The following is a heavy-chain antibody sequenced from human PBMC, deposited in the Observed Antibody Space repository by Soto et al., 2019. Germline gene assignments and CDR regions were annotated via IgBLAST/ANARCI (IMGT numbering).Heavy chain of an antibody. V-gene: IGHV1-69*13. Sequence: ASVKVSCKASGGTFSSYAISWVRQAPGQGLEWMGGIIPIFGTANYAQKFQGRVTITADESTSTAYMELSSLRSEDTALYYCARGLGYCTNGVCPSPFDYWGQGTLVTVSS. J-gene: IGHJ4*02. CDR3: ARGLGYCTNGVCPSPFDY. CDR2: IIPIFGTA. CDR1: GGTFSSYA. D-gene: IGHD2-8*01.